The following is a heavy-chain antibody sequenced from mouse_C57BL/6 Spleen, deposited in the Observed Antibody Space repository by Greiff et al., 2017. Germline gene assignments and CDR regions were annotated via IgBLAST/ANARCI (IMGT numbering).Heavy chain of an antibody. D-gene: IGHD1-1*01. Sequence: VQLQQSGAELVKPGASVKISCKASGYAFSSYWMNWVKQRPGKGLEWIGQIYPGDGDTNYNGKFKGKATLTADKSSSTAYMQLSSLTSEDSAVYVCARGRYGSSYFDYWGQGTTLTVSS. J-gene: IGHJ2*01. CDR2: IYPGDGDT. V-gene: IGHV1-80*01. CDR1: GYAFSSYW. CDR3: ARGRYGSSYFDY.